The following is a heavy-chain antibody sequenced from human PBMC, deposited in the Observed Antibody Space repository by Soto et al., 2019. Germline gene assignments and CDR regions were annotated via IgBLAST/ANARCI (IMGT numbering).Heavy chain of an antibody. CDR2: ISDDGSTT. J-gene: IGHJ4*02. CDR1: GFTSSAYW. D-gene: IGHD1-1*01. V-gene: IGHV3-74*01. CDR3: TRGPRVSSTGTGAH. Sequence: PGGSLRLSCEVSGFTSSAYWMHWVRQVPGKGLIWVSRISDDGSTTTYADSVKGRFTISRDNAKNTLYLQMNSLRADDTGLYYCTRGPRVSSTGTGAHWGQGTLVTVSS.